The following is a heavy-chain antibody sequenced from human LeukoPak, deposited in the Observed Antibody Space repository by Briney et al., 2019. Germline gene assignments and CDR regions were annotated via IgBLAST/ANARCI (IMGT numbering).Heavy chain of an antibody. CDR2: ISGSGGST. J-gene: IGHJ5*02. D-gene: IGHD6-19*01. CDR3: AEVGFGGWYGDWFDP. CDR1: GFTFSSYA. V-gene: IGHV3-23*01. Sequence: LAGGSLRLSCAASGFTFSSYAMSWVRQAPGKGLEWVSAISGSGGSTYYADSVKGRFTISRDNSKNTLYLQMNSLRAEDTAVYYCAEVGFGGWYGDWFDPWGQGTLVTVSS.